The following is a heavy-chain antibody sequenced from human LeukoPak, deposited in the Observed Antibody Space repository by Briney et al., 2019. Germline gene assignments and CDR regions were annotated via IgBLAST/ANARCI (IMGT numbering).Heavy chain of an antibody. D-gene: IGHD2-8*01. J-gene: IGHJ5*02. CDR1: GFTFDDYG. V-gene: IGHV3-20*04. CDR3: ARVPLMVYDNWFDP. CDR2: INWNGGST. Sequence: GGSLRLACAASGFTFDDYGMSWVRHAPGKGLEWVSGINWNGGSTGYADSVKGRFTISRDNAKNSLYLQMNSLRAEDTALYYCARVPLMVYDNWFDPWGQGTLVTVSS.